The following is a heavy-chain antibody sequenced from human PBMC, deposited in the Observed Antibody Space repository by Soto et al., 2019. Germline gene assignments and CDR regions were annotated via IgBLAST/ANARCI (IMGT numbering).Heavy chain of an antibody. Sequence: GGSLRLSCAASGFTFSSYAMHWVRQAPGKGLEWVAVISYDGSNKYYADSVKGRFTISRDNSKNTLYLQMNSLRAEDTAVYYCARDREYSSGWYYYFDYWGQGTLVTVSS. J-gene: IGHJ4*02. CDR1: GFTFSSYA. CDR3: ARDREYSSGWYYYFDY. CDR2: ISYDGSNK. V-gene: IGHV3-30-3*01. D-gene: IGHD6-19*01.